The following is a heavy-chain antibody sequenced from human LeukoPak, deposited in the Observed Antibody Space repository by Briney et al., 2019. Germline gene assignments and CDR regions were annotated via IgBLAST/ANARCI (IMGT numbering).Heavy chain of an antibody. D-gene: IGHD6-19*01. Sequence: GGSLRLSCAASGFPLSDYWMSWVRQAPGKGLEWVSVIYSGGSTYYADSVKGRFTISRDNSKNTLYLQMNSLRAEDTAVYYCARDSLDSSGWYYAFDIWGQGTMVTVSS. CDR3: ARDSLDSSGWYYAFDI. V-gene: IGHV3-53*01. CDR2: IYSGGST. J-gene: IGHJ3*02. CDR1: GFPLSDYW.